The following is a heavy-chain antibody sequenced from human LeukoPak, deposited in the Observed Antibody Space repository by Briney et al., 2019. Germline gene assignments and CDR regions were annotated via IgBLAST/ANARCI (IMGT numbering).Heavy chain of an antibody. D-gene: IGHD2-2*01. Sequence: GGSLRLSCAASGFTFSSYGMHWVRQAPGKGLEWVAVISYDGSNKYYADSVKGRFAISRDNSKNTLYLQMNSLRAEDTAVYYCAKDLRFYCTSTNCFFDYWGQGTLVTVSS. J-gene: IGHJ4*02. CDR1: GFTFSSYG. V-gene: IGHV3-30*18. CDR2: ISYDGSNK. CDR3: AKDLRFYCTSTNCFFDY.